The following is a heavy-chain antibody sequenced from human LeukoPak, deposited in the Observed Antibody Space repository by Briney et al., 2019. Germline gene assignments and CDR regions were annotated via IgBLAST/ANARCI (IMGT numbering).Heavy chain of an antibody. CDR2: FYPDDSDT. Sequence: DSLKISCKGSGYSFPDYLIGWVRQMPGKGMEWIGIFYPDDSDTRYNPSFQGQVTIPADKSISTAYLQWSSLKASDTAMYYCARRKNYKFDYWGQGTMVTVSS. CDR1: GYSFPDYL. CDR3: ARRKNYKFDY. V-gene: IGHV5-51*01. D-gene: IGHD1-7*01. J-gene: IGHJ4*02.